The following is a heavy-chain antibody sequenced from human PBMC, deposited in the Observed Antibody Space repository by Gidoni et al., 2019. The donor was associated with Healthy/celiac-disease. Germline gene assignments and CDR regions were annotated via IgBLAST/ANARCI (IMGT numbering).Heavy chain of an antibody. J-gene: IGHJ6*03. V-gene: IGHV3-9*01. Sequence: SGFTFDDYAMHWVRQAPGKGLEWVSGISWNSGSIGYADSVKGRFTIYRDNAKNSLYLQMNSLRAEDTALYYCATGGYILGYSYYYYLDVWGKGTTVTGLL. CDR2: ISWNSGSI. D-gene: IGHD5-12*01. CDR3: ATGGYILGYSYYYYLDV. CDR1: GFTFDDYA.